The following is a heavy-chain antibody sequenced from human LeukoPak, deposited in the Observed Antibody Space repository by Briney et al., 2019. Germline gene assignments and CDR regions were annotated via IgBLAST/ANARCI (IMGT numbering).Heavy chain of an antibody. V-gene: IGHV4-59*01. J-gene: IGHJ4*02. D-gene: IGHD3-22*01. CDR3: ARETRVWLGLTSFDY. CDR1: GGSISSYY. Sequence: PSETLSLTCTVSGGSISSYYWSWIRQPPGKGLEWIGYIYYSGSTNYNPSLKSRVTISVDTSKNQFSLKLSSVTAADTAVYYCARETRVWLGLTSFDYWGQGTLVTVSS. CDR2: IYYSGST.